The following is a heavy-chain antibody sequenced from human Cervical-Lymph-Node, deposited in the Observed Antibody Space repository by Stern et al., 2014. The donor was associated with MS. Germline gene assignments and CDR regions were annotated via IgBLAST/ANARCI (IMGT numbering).Heavy chain of an antibody. V-gene: IGHV3-30-3*02. Sequence: LPLVESGGRVAPPGRSLRLSCAASGFPFGSPAMHWVRHAPGTGLDWVAIISSDGIIQHYADSVKGRFTISRDNSNNTLYLQMNSLRAEDTAMYYCAKPAAARYFDYWGQGTQVTVSS. CDR1: GFPFGSPA. J-gene: IGHJ4*02. CDR3: AKPAAARYFDY. CDR2: ISSDGIIQ. D-gene: IGHD6-25*01.